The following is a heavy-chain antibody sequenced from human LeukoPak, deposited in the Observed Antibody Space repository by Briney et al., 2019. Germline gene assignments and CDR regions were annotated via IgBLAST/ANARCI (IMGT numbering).Heavy chain of an antibody. CDR3: ARDDYRGVTNFDP. J-gene: IGHJ5*02. CDR2: ISYTGST. D-gene: IGHD3-10*01. Sequence: SETLSLTCTVSGGSISPYYWSWIRQPPGKGLEWIGYISYTGSTNYNPSLKSRVTISVDTSKNQFSLQLTSVTAADTAVYYCARDDYRGVTNFDPWGQGTLVTVSS. CDR1: GGSISPYY. V-gene: IGHV4-59*01.